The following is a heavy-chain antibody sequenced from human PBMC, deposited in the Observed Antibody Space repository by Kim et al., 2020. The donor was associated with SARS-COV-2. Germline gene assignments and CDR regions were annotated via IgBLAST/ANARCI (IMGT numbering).Heavy chain of an antibody. CDR2: IYYSGST. J-gene: IGHJ4*02. CDR3: ARTEGIVGANFDY. CDR1: GGSISSSSYY. Sequence: SETLSLTCTVSGGSISSSSYYWGWIRQPPGKGLEWIGSIYYSGSTYYNPSLKSRVTISVDTSKNQFSLKLSSVTAADTAVYYCARTEGIVGANFDYWGQGTLVTVSS. V-gene: IGHV4-39*01. D-gene: IGHD1-26*01.